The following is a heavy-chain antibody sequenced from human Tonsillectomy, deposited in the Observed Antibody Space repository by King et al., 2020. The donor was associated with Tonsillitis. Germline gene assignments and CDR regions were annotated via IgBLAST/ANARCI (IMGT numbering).Heavy chain of an antibody. CDR3: AGSRGSSSDY. Sequence: VQLQESGPGLVKPSGTLSLTCTVSGGSMSINNWWSWVRQPPGRGLGGIGEIYDSVSTKQIPSLKSRVTISLYTYKNQFPLGLKSVTAADTAVYYCAGSRGSSSDYWGQGTLVTVSS. V-gene: IGHV4-4*02. J-gene: IGHJ4*02. CDR1: GGSMSINNW. CDR2: IYDSVST. D-gene: IGHD3-10*01.